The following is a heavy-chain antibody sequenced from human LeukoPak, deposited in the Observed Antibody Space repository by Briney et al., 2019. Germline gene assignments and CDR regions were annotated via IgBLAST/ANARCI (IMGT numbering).Heavy chain of an antibody. CDR2: VHPNSGNT. J-gene: IGHJ5*02. D-gene: IGHD1-14*01. CDR3: ARGPRNDP. V-gene: IGHV1-8*01. CDR1: GYPFTTWE. Sequence: ASVKVSCKTSGYPFTTWEINWVRQAAGQGLEWMGWVHPNSGNTAYAQKFQGRVTMTRDTSISTAYMELSGMRSDETAVYFCARGPRNDPWGQGTLVTVSS.